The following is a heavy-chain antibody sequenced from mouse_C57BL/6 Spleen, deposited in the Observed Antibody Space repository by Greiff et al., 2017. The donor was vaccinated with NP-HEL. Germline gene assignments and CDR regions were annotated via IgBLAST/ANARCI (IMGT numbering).Heavy chain of an antibody. Sequence: QVQLQQPGAELVRPGTSVKLSCKASGYTFTSYWMHWVKQRPGQGLEWIGVIDPSDSYTNYNQKFKGTATLTVDTSSSTAYMQLSSLTSEDSAVYYCARRTTVVATDFDYWGQGTTLTVSS. D-gene: IGHD1-1*01. V-gene: IGHV1-59*01. CDR2: IDPSDSYT. CDR1: GYTFTSYW. CDR3: ARRTTVVATDFDY. J-gene: IGHJ2*01.